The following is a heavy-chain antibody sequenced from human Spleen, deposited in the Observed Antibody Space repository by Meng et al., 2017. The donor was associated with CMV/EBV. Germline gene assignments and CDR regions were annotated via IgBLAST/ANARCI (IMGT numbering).Heavy chain of an antibody. D-gene: IGHD2-21*02. CDR3: ARDLTTAHDY. J-gene: IGHJ4*02. V-gene: IGHV1-18*01. Sequence: ASVKVSCKTSGFTFTNYGINWVRQAPGQGLEWMGGISGYNGHTNYAQKFQGRVTLTADTAASSAFMELRGLKPDDTAVYYCARDLTTAHDYWGPGTLVPSPQ. CDR1: GFTFTNYG. CDR2: ISGYNGHT.